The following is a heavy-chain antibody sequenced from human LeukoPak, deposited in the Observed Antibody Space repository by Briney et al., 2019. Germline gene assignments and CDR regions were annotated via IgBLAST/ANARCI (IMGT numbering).Heavy chain of an antibody. D-gene: IGHD3-16*01. CDR2: IIGSGGST. V-gene: IGHV3-23*01. CDR1: GFTFSSYA. Sequence: PGGSLRLSCAASGFTFSSYAMSWVRQAPGKGLEWVSGIIGSGGSTYYTDSVKGRFTISRDNSKNTLYLQMNSLRAEDTAVYYCAKDLPTHMFTFGGVNARGAFDIWGQGTMVTVSS. J-gene: IGHJ3*02. CDR3: AKDLPTHMFTFGGVNARGAFDI.